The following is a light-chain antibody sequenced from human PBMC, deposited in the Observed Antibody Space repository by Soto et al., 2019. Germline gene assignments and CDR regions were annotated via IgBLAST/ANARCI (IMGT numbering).Light chain of an antibody. CDR1: SSDVGSYNF. V-gene: IGLV2-23*02. CDR2: EVS. CDR3: CSYAGSSSV. Sequence: QSALTQPASVSGSPGQSITISCTGTSSDVGSYNFVSWYQLHPGKAPKLMIYEVSKRPSGVSNRFSGSKSGNTASLTISGLQAEDEADYYCCSYAGSSSVFGGGTKLTVL. J-gene: IGLJ3*02.